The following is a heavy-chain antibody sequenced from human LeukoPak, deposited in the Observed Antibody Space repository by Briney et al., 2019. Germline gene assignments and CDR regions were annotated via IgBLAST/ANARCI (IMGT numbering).Heavy chain of an antibody. Sequence: SETLSLTCTVSGGSISSYYWSWIRQPAGKGLEWIGRIYTSGSTNYNPSLKSRVTMSVDTSKNQFSLKLSSVTAADTAVYYCARGPRALYYYYYGMDVWGQGTTVTVSS. CDR2: IYTSGST. J-gene: IGHJ6*02. CDR1: GGSISSYY. CDR3: ARGPRALYYYYYGMDV. V-gene: IGHV4-4*07.